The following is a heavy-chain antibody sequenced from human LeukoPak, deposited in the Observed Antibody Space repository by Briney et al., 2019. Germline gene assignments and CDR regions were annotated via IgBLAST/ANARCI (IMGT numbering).Heavy chain of an antibody. J-gene: IGHJ3*02. CDR2: ISSSSSYI. D-gene: IGHD3-10*01. CDR3: AREGYYYGSGSYYITDAFDI. CDR1: GFTFSSYS. V-gene: IGHV3-21*01. Sequence: PGGSLRLSCAASGFTFSSYSMNWVRQAPGKWLEWVSSISSSSSYIYYADSVKGRFTISRDNAKNPLYLQMNSLRAEDTAVYYCAREGYYYGSGSYYITDAFDIWGQGTMVTVSS.